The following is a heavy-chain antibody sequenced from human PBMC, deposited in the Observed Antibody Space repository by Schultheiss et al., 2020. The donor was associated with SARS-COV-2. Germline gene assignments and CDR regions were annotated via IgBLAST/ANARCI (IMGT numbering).Heavy chain of an antibody. D-gene: IGHD6-6*01. V-gene: IGHV3-48*03. J-gene: IGHJ6*02. CDR1: GFTFSSYE. Sequence: GESLKISCAASGFTFSSYEMNWVRQAPGKGLEWVSYISSSGSTIYYADSVKGRFTISRDNAKNSLYLQMNSLRAEDTAVYYCARDLGIAARRLGMDVWGQGTTVTVSS. CDR3: ARDLGIAARRLGMDV. CDR2: ISSSGSTI.